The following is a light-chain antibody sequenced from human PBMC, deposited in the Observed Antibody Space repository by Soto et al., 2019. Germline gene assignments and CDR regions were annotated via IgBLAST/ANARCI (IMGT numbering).Light chain of an antibody. CDR3: QQYDNLPLT. V-gene: IGKV1-33*01. CDR1: QDTQNY. J-gene: IGKJ4*01. CDR2: DAS. Sequence: DIQMTQPPSFLSASVGDRVTITCQASQDTQNYLNLYQQKSGKAPKLLIYDASYLETGVPSRFSGSGSGTDFTFTINSLQPEDIATYYCQQYDNLPLTFGGGTKVDIK.